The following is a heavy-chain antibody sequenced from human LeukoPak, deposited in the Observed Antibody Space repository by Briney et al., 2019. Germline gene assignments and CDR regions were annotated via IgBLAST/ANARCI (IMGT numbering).Heavy chain of an antibody. CDR2: INPNSGGT. V-gene: IGHV1-2*02. CDR1: GYTFTGYY. J-gene: IGHJ6*03. Sequence: ASVKVSCKASGYTFTGYYMHWVRQAPGQGLEWMGWINPNSGGTNYAQKFQGRVTMTRDTSISTAYMELSRLRSDDTAVYYCARDASYDILTGSGDCYMDVWGKGTTVTVSS. CDR3: ARDASYDILTGSGDCYMDV. D-gene: IGHD3-9*01.